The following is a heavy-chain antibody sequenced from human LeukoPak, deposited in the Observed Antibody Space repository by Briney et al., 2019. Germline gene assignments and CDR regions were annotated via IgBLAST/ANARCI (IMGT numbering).Heavy chain of an antibody. CDR1: GGSISSYY. CDR3: ARAGAIEKYYDFWSGSIYAFDI. D-gene: IGHD3-3*01. CDR2: IYYSGSA. V-gene: IGHV4-59*12. Sequence: SETLSLTCTVSGGSISSYYWSWLRQPPGKGLEWIGYIYYSGSANYSPSLKSRVTVSVDTSKNQFSLKLNSVTAADTAVYYCARAGAIEKYYDFWSGSIYAFDIWGQGTMVTVSS. J-gene: IGHJ3*02.